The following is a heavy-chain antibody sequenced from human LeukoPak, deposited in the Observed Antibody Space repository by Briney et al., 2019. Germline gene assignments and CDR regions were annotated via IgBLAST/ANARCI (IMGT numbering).Heavy chain of an antibody. V-gene: IGHV4-61*01. D-gene: IGHD6-13*01. J-gene: IGHJ2*01. CDR1: GGSVSSGSYY. CDR3: ARAPLAVAGKYWYFDL. Sequence: PSETLSLTCTVSGGSVSSGSYYWSWTRQPPGKGLEWIGYIYYSGSTNYNPSLKSRVTISVDTSKNQFSLKLSSVTAADTAVYYCARAPLAVAGKYWYFDLWGRGTLVTVSS. CDR2: IYYSGST.